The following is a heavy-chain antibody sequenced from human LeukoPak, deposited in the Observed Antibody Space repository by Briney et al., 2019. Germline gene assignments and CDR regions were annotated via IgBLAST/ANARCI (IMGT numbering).Heavy chain of an antibody. CDR1: GGSISSGSYY. Sequence: PPETLSLTCTVSGGSISSGSYYWCWIRQPAGKGLEWIGRIYTSGSTNYNPSLKSRVTISADTSKNQFSLKLTSVTAADTAVYYCARDGDSGDYAYWGQGTLVTVSS. V-gene: IGHV4-61*02. J-gene: IGHJ4*02. D-gene: IGHD4-17*01. CDR2: IYTSGST. CDR3: ARDGDSGDYAY.